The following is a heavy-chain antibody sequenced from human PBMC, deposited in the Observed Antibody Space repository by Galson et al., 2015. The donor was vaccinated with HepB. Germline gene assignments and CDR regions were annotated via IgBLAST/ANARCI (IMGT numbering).Heavy chain of an antibody. CDR1: GYTFTGYY. Sequence: SVKVSCKASGYTFTGYYMHWVRQAPGQGLEWMGRINPNSGGTNYAQKFQGRVTMTRDTSISTAYMELSRLRSDDTAVYYCARDIEDILTGYLVPLDYWGQGTLVTVSS. D-gene: IGHD3-9*01. CDR2: INPNSGGT. J-gene: IGHJ4*02. V-gene: IGHV1-2*06. CDR3: ARDIEDILTGYLVPLDY.